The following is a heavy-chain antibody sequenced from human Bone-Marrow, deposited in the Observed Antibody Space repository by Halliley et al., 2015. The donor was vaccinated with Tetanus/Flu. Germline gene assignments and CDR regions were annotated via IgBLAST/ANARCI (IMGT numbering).Heavy chain of an antibody. Sequence: SLRLSCAASGFTFSSFAMSWVRQAPGKGLEWVSFLSVSGDNTFYADSVKGRFTISRDNSKSTLYLQMNSLRAEDTAVYYCAKAGYCGGDCRGQDFDYWGQGTLVTVSS. CDR3: AKAGYCGGDCRGQDFDY. CDR2: LSVSGDNT. J-gene: IGHJ4*02. D-gene: IGHD2-21*02. CDR1: GFTFSSFA. V-gene: IGHV3-23*01.